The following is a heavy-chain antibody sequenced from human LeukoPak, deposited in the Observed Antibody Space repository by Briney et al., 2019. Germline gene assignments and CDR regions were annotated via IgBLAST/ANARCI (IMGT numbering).Heavy chain of an antibody. CDR1: GFTFSNYA. CDR3: AKGSRGNYDY. J-gene: IGHJ4*02. V-gene: IGHV3-23*01. D-gene: IGHD1-26*01. CDR2: ITDRGSDT. Sequence: GGSLRLSCAASGFTFSNYAMTWVRQAPGKGLEWVSSITDRGSDTYYADSVKGQFTIFRDNSKNTLYLQMNSLRVEDTAVYYCAKGSRGNYDYWGQGTLVTVSS.